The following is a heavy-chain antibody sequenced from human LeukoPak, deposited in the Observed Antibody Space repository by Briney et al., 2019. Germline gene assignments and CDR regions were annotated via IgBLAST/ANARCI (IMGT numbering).Heavy chain of an antibody. D-gene: IGHD6-19*01. J-gene: IGHJ4*02. CDR2: ISGSGGST. V-gene: IGHV3-23*01. CDR3: LCSSGWYHFDY. Sequence: GGSLRLSCAASGFTFSSCAMSWVRQAPGKGLEWVSAISGSGGSTYYADSVKGRFTISRDNSKNTLYLQMNSLRAEDTAIYYCLCSSGWYHFDYWGQGTLVTVSS. CDR1: GFTFSSCA.